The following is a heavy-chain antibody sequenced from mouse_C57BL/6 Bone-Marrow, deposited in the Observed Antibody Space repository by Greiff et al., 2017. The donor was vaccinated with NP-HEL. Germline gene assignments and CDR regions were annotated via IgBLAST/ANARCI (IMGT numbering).Heavy chain of an antibody. CDR2: ISSGGSYP. J-gene: IGHJ3*01. V-gene: IGHV5-6*01. CDR3: ARWASSGSWAY. D-gene: IGHD3-2*02. Sequence: EVKLVESGGDLVKPGGSLKLSCAASGFTFSSYGMSWVRQTPDKRLEWVATISSGGSYPYYPDSVKGRFTISRDNAKNTLYLQMSSLKSEDTAMYYCARWASSGSWAYWGQGTLVTVSA. CDR1: GFTFSSYG.